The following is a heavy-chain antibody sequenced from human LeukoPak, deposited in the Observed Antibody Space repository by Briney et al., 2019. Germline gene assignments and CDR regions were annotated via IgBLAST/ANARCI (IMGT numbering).Heavy chain of an antibody. CDR3: ARVTPHYYDSSGYYRGDAFDI. CDR2: IYTSGST. V-gene: IGHV4-4*07. Sequence: PSETLSLTCTVSGGSISSYYWSWIRQPAGKGLEGIGRIYTSGSTNYNPSLKSRVTMSVDTSKNQFSLKLSSVTAADTAVYYCARVTPHYYDSSGYYRGDAFDIWGQGTMVTVSS. D-gene: IGHD3-22*01. CDR1: GGSISSYY. J-gene: IGHJ3*02.